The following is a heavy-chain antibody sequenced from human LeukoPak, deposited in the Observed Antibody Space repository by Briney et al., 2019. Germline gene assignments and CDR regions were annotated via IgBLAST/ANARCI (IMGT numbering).Heavy chain of an antibody. J-gene: IGHJ3*02. V-gene: IGHV3-30*03. D-gene: IGHD1-26*01. Sequence: GGSLRLSCAASGFTFSSYWMTWLREAPGKGLEWVAVISYDGSKKYYGDSVKGRFTISRDNSKNTLYLQMNSLRAEDTAVYYCARAQSGSSNDAFDIWGQGTMVTVSS. CDR2: ISYDGSKK. CDR3: ARAQSGSSNDAFDI. CDR1: GFTFSSYW.